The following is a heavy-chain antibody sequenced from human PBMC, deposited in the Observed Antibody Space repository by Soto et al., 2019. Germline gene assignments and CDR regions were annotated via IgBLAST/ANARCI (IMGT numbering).Heavy chain of an antibody. Sequence: QVQLVQSGAEVKKPGASVKVSCKTSGYTFTTYGITWVRQAPGQGLEWMGWISGHTGNTYYAQILQGRVTMTTDTSKSTAYMELRSLRSNDAAVYYCARDPGALGYYVWGPGTTGTVSS. CDR1: GYTFTTYG. J-gene: IGHJ6*02. V-gene: IGHV1-18*04. CDR3: ARDPGALGYYV. CDR2: ISGHTGNT. D-gene: IGHD2-15*01.